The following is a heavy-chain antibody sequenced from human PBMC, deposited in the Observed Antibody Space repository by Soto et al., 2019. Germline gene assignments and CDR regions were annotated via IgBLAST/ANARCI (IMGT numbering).Heavy chain of an antibody. Sequence: SETLSLTCTVSGGSISSSSYYWGWIRQPPGKGLEWIGSIYYSGSTYYNPSLKSRVTISVDTSKNQFSLKLSSVTAADTAVYYCARDTLDRQYSYGIYWYFDLWGRGTLVTVSS. CDR1: GGSISSSSYY. CDR2: IYYSGST. V-gene: IGHV4-39*02. J-gene: IGHJ2*01. CDR3: ARDTLDRQYSYGIYWYFDL. D-gene: IGHD5-18*01.